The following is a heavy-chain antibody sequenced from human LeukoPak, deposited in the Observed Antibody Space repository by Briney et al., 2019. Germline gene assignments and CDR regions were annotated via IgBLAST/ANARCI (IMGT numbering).Heavy chain of an antibody. V-gene: IGHV4-61*03. J-gene: IGHJ4*02. Sequence: PSETLSLTCTVSGGSVSSGRYYWSWIQQPPGKGLEWIGYIYYTGSTNYNPSLNSRVTISVDTSKNHFSLKLSSVPAADTAVYYCARGSNDFLTGYHRPFDYLGQGTLVSVSS. CDR2: IYYTGST. D-gene: IGHD3-9*01. CDR3: ARGSNDFLTGYHRPFDY. CDR1: GGSVSSGRYY.